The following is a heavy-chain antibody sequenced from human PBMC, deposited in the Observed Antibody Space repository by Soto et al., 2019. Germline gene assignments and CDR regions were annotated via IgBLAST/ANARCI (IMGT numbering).Heavy chain of an antibody. V-gene: IGHV1-18*01. J-gene: IGHJ3*01. CDR3: ARWSAIVGGAEALDV. CDR2: LSAYNGDT. Sequence: QVQLVQSGAEVKKPGASVRVSCKTSGYTFINYGITWVRQAPGQGLEWMGWLSAYNGDTSSSEKLQDRFTMTTDTSTNTVYMDLSSLTSDDTAVYYCARWSAIVGGAEALDVWSQETMVTVSS. D-gene: IGHD1-26*01. CDR1: GYTFINYG.